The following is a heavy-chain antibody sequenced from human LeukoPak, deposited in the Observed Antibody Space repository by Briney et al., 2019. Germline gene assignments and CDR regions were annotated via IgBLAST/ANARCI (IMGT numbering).Heavy chain of an antibody. CDR1: GFTFSSYA. Sequence: GGSLRLSCAASGFTFSSYAMSWVRQAPGKGLEWVSAISGSGGSTYYADSVKGRFTISRDNSKNTLYPQMNSLRAEDTAVYYCAKGLVVVAASFDYWGQETLVTVSS. CDR3: AKGLVVVAASFDY. V-gene: IGHV3-23*01. D-gene: IGHD2-15*01. J-gene: IGHJ4*02. CDR2: ISGSGGST.